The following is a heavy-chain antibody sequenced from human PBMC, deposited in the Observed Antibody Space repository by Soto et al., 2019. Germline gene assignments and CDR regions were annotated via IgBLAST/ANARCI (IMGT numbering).Heavy chain of an antibody. V-gene: IGHV3-33*01. J-gene: IGHJ4*02. CDR2: IWYDGSNK. CDR1: GLTFSGYG. Sequence: GGSLRLSCAASGLTFSGYGMHWVRQAPGKGLEWVAVIWYDGSNKYYADSVKGRFTISRDNSKNTLYLQMNSLRAEDTAVYYCARDNEAALDYWGQGTLVTVSS. D-gene: IGHD6-13*01. CDR3: ARDNEAALDY.